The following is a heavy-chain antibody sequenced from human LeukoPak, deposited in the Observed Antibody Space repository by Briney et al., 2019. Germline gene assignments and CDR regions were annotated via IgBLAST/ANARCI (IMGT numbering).Heavy chain of an antibody. Sequence: ASVKVSCKASGYTFTSYDINWVRQATGQGLEWMGWMNPNSGNTGYAQKFQGRVTITRNTSISTAYMELSSLRSEDTAVYYCARPRAVSSYYYYMDVWGKGTTVTVSS. CDR1: GYTFTSYD. D-gene: IGHD6-6*01. CDR2: MNPNSGNT. J-gene: IGHJ6*03. V-gene: IGHV1-8*03. CDR3: ARPRAVSSYYYYMDV.